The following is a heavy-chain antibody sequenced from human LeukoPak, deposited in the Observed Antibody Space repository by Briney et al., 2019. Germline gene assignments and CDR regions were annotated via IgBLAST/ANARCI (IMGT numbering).Heavy chain of an antibody. V-gene: IGHV4-38-2*02. J-gene: IGHJ6*03. CDR3: ARGGDYYYYYMDV. Sequence: SETLSLTCTVSGYSISSGYYWGWIRQPPGKGLEWIGSIYHSGSTYYNPSLKSRVTISVDTSKNQFSLKLSSVTAADTAVYYCARGGDYYYYYMDVWGKGTTVTVSS. CDR1: GYSISSGYY. CDR2: IYHSGST. D-gene: IGHD3-16*01.